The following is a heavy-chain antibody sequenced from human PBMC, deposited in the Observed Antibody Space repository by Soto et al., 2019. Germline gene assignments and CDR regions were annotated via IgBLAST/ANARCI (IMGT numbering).Heavy chain of an antibody. CDR1: GGTFSSYA. Sequence: QVQLVQSGAEVKKPGSSVKVSCKASGGTFSSYAISWVRQAPGQGLEWMGGIIPIFGTANYAQKFQGRVTITADEXXXXXXXXXXXXXXXXXXXXXXXXXXKXWELPTDTANYYYYYGMDVWGQGTTVTVSS. D-gene: IGHD1-26*01. V-gene: IGHV1-69*01. CDR3: XXXXKXWELPTDTANYYYYYGMDV. J-gene: IGHJ6*02. CDR2: IIPIFGTA.